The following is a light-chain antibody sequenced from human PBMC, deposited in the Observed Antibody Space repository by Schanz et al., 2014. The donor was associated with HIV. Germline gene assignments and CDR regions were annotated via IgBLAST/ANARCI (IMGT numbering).Light chain of an antibody. CDR2: DAS. V-gene: IGKV3-15*01. CDR3: QSYAGS. CDR1: QIIGTN. Sequence: ERVMTQSPATLSVSPGERATLSCRASQIIGTNLAWYQQRPGQAPSLLIFDASTRATGVPDRFNGGGSGTDFTLTINRLEPEDFAVYFCQSYAGSFGPGTKVD. J-gene: IGKJ3*01.